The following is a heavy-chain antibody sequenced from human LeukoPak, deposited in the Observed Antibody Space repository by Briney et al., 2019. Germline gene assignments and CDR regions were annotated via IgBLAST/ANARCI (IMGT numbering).Heavy chain of an antibody. Sequence: ASVKVSCKASGYTFTSYGISWVRQAPGQGLEWMGWISAYNGNTNYAQKLQGRVTMTTDTSTSTAYMELRSLRSDDTAVYYCARTYNRGPVAATNYFDYWGQGTLVTVSP. J-gene: IGHJ4*02. V-gene: IGHV1-18*01. CDR3: ARTYNRGPVAATNYFDY. D-gene: IGHD2-15*01. CDR2: ISAYNGNT. CDR1: GYTFTSYG.